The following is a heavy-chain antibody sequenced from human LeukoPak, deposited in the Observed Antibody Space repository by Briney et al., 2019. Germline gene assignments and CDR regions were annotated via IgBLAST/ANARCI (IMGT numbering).Heavy chain of an antibody. J-gene: IGHJ5*02. D-gene: IGHD2-15*01. Sequence: SETLSLTCAVAGGSISSYYWSWIRQPAGKVLELIGRIYTSGSTNYNPSLKSQVTMSVDTSKNQFSLKWSPATAPDTAVSYCARDVVAATSPVRWFDPWGQGTLVTVSS. CDR3: ARDVVAATSPVRWFDP. CDR1: GGSISSYY. V-gene: IGHV4-4*07. CDR2: IYTSGST.